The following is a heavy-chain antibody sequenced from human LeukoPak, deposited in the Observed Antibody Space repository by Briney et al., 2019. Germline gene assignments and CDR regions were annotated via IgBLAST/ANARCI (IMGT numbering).Heavy chain of an antibody. CDR2: IYYRGST. D-gene: IGHD3-9*01. CDR1: GGSISSYY. CDR3: ARESGYYDILTGYYTSGYFDY. Sequence: SETLSLTCTVSGGSISSYYWSWIRQPPGKGLEGIGYIYYRGSTNYNPSLKSRVTISVDTSKNQFSLKLSSVTAADTAVYYCARESGYYDILTGYYTSGYFDYWGQGTLVTVSS. J-gene: IGHJ4*02. V-gene: IGHV4-59*01.